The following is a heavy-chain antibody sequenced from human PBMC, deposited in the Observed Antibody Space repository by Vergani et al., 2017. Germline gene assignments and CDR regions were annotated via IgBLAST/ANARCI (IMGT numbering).Heavy chain of an antibody. D-gene: IGHD4-23*01. J-gene: IGHJ4*02. V-gene: IGHV3-30*02. CDR1: GFTFSSYD. CDR2: IRYDGSNK. CDR3: AKXRYGGNSMDYFDY. Sequence: QVQLVESGGGVVQPGGSLILSCAASGFTFSSYDMHWVRQAPGKGLEWVAFIRYDGSNKYYADSVKGRFTISRDNSKNTLYLQMNSLRAEDTAVYYCAKXRYGGNSMDYFDYWGQGTLVTVSS.